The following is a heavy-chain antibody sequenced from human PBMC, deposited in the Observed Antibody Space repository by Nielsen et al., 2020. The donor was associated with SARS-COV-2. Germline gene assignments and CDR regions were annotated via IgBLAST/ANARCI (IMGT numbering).Heavy chain of an antibody. Sequence: SLKISCAASGFTFDDYAMHWVRQAPGKGLEWVSGISWNSGSIGYADSVKGRFTISRDNAKNTLYLQMNSLRAEDTAVYYCAGPIFGYWGQGTLVTVSS. V-gene: IGHV3-9*01. CDR2: ISWNSGSI. J-gene: IGHJ4*02. CDR3: AGPIFGY. CDR1: GFTFDDYA.